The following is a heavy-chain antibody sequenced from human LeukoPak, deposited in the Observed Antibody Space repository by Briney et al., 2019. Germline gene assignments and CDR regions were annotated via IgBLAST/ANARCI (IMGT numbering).Heavy chain of an antibody. CDR1: GFTFDDYA. D-gene: IGHD2-15*01. Sequence: GRSLRLSCAASGFTFDDYAMHWVRQAPGKGLEWVSGISWNSGSTVYADSVKGRFTISRDKAKNSLYLQMNSLRAEDTALYYCAKDMRGYCSGGSCYPPLLYYGMDVWGQGTTVTVSS. V-gene: IGHV3-9*01. CDR3: AKDMRGYCSGGSCYPPLLYYGMDV. J-gene: IGHJ6*02. CDR2: ISWNSGST.